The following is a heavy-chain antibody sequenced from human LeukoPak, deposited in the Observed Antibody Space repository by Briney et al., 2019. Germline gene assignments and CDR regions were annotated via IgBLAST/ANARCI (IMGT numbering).Heavy chain of an antibody. V-gene: IGHV4-59*01. CDR2: IQYGGRT. CDR1: GGSSNNYY. D-gene: IGHD2/OR15-2a*01. CDR3: ARDFFGDFDH. Sequence: SETLTLTCTDSGGSSNNYYWSWIRQPPGKVLEWIGYIQYGGRTYYSPSLKSRATISMDLSKIQFSLKMSSVTAADTAVYYCARDFFGDFDHWGQGILVTVSS. J-gene: IGHJ4*02.